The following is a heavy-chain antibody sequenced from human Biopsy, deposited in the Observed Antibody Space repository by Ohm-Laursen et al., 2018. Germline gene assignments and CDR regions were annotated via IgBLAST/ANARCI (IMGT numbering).Heavy chain of an antibody. CDR2: ISPSGATT. CDR3: ARRTWDN. CDR1: GNTFATYH. J-gene: IGHJ4*02. V-gene: IGHV1-46*01. Sequence: AASVKVSCKASGNTFATYHIHWVRQAPGQGLEWMGVISPSGATTSFSQKFQGRITMTRDTSTGTVYMDLNSLGSEDTAVFYCARRTWDNWGLGTLITVSS.